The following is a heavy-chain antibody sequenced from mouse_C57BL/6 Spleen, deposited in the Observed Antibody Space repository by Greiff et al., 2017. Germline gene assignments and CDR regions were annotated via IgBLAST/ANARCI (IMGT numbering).Heavy chain of an antibody. D-gene: IGHD2-12*01. V-gene: IGHV5-4*01. CDR2: ISDGGSYT. CDR1: GFTFSSYA. Sequence: DVKLVESGGGLVKPGGSLKLSCAASGFTFSSYAMSWVRQTPEKRLEWVATISDGGSYTYYPDNVKGRFTISRDNAKNNLYLQMSHLKSEDTAMYYCARDERVYYRKFAYWGQGTLVTVSA. CDR3: ARDERVYYRKFAY. J-gene: IGHJ3*01.